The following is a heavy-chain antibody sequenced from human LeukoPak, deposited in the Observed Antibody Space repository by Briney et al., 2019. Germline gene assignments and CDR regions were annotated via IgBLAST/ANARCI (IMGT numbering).Heavy chain of an antibody. CDR3: ARQAWILDY. J-gene: IGHJ4*02. CDR1: GGSISSYY. CDR2: IYYSGST. V-gene: IGHV4-59*01. D-gene: IGHD5-12*01. Sequence: SETLSLTFTVSGGSISSYYWSWIRQPPGKGLEWIGYIYYSGSTNYNPSLKSRVTISVDTSKNQFSLKLSSVTAADTAVYYCARQAWILDYWGQGTLVTVSS.